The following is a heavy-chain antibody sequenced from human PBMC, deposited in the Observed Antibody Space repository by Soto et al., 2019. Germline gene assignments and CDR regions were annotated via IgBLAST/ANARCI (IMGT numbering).Heavy chain of an antibody. J-gene: IGHJ4*02. Sequence: ASVKVSCKASGYTFTTYGISWVRQAPGQGLEWMGWISPYNGTTKYAEKFQGEKTMTTDTATSTAYMDLRSLRSDDTAVYYCARGTKYKYCSGGSCYFDYWGQGTLVTVSS. CDR1: GYTFTTYG. D-gene: IGHD2-15*01. V-gene: IGHV1-18*04. CDR2: ISPYNGTT. CDR3: ARGTKYKYCSGGSCYFDY.